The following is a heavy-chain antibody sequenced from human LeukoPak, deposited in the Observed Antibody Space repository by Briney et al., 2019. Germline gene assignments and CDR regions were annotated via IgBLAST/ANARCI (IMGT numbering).Heavy chain of an antibody. D-gene: IGHD3-16*01. Sequence: SETLSLTCTVSGGSINSYYWSWIRQPPGKGLEWIGYISYSGSTSYNPSLKSRVTISVDTSKNQFSLKLTSVTAADTAVYYCAKHGGFASPLGYWGQGILVTVSS. CDR3: AKHGGFASPLGY. CDR1: GGSINSYY. V-gene: IGHV4-59*08. CDR2: ISYSGST. J-gene: IGHJ4*02.